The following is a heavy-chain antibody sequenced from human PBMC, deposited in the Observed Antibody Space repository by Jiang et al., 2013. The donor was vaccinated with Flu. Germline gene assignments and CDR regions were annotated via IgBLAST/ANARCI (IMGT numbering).Heavy chain of an antibody. D-gene: IGHD4-23*01. CDR1: GGSISSGTYH. CDR3: ARSLGDYGGREYYFDY. V-gene: IGHV4-61*02. J-gene: IGHJ4*02. Sequence: PGLVKPSQTLSLICTVSGGSISSGTYHWSWIRRSAGKGLEWVGGISATGITYYKPSLKSRVTVSLDSSKNQVSLKLTSVTAADTAIYYCARSLGDYGGREYYFDYWGQGTLVTVSS. CDR2: ISATGIT.